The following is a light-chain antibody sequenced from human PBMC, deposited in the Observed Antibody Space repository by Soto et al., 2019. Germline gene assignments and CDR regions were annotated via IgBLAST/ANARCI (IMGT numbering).Light chain of an antibody. CDR1: SSDVGGYNY. CDR2: EVY. Sequence: QSALTQPPSASGSPGQSVAISCTGTSSDVGGYNYVSWYQHYPGKAPRLLIYEVYNRPSGVSNRFSGSKSGDTASLTISGLQAEDEGDYYCTSYRSSSSTYVFGTGTKVTVL. CDR3: TSYRSSSSTYV. V-gene: IGLV2-14*01. J-gene: IGLJ1*01.